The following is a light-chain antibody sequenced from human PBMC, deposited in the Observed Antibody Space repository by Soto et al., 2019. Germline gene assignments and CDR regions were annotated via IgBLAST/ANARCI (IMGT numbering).Light chain of an antibody. CDR3: SSFTTTYIYV. CDR1: SSDVGAYNY. V-gene: IGLV2-14*01. J-gene: IGLJ1*01. CDR2: EVG. Sequence: QSVLTQPASVSGSPGQSITISCTGTSSDVGAYNYVSWYQQHPGKVPKLIIFEVGNRPSGVSHRFSGSKSGNTASLTISGLQAEDEADYYCSSFTTTYIYVFGTGTKPPS.